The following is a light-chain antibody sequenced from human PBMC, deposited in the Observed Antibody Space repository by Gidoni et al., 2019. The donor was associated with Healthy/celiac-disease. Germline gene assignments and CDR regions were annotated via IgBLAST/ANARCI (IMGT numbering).Light chain of an antibody. CDR2: QDS. Sequence: SYELTQPPSVSVSPGQTASITCSGDKLGDKYACWYQQKPGQSPVLVIYQDSKRPSGIPERFSGSNSGNTATLTISGTQAMDEADYYCQAWDSSTEVFGTGTKVXVX. CDR3: QAWDSSTEV. CDR1: KLGDKY. V-gene: IGLV3-1*01. J-gene: IGLJ1*01.